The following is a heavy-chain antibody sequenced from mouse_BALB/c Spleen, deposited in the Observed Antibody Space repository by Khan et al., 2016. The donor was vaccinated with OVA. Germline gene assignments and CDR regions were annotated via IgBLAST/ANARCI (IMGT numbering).Heavy chain of an antibody. V-gene: IGHV1-4*01. CDR3: VRDGAYHRNDGWFAY. D-gene: IGHD2-14*01. Sequence: QVQLKQSGAELARPGASVKMSCKASGYTFTSYTIHWIKERSGQGLEWIGYINPSNGYTNYNQRFKDKATLTTDKSSTTAYLQLSSLTSDDSAVYNCVRDGAYHRNDGWFAYWGQGTLVTVSA. J-gene: IGHJ3*01. CDR2: INPSNGYT. CDR1: GYTFTSYT.